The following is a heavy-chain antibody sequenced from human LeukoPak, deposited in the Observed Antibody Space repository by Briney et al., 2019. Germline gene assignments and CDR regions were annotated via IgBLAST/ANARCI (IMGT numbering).Heavy chain of an antibody. CDR3: ARRGIAVAGTKESYYFDY. Sequence: SVKVSCKASGGTFSSYAISWVRQAPGQGLEWMGRIIPIFGIANYAQKFQGRVTITADKSTSTAYMELSSLRSEDTAVYYCARRGIAVAGTKESYYFDYWGQGTLVTVSS. CDR1: GGTFSSYA. V-gene: IGHV1-69*04. D-gene: IGHD6-19*01. CDR2: IIPIFGIA. J-gene: IGHJ4*02.